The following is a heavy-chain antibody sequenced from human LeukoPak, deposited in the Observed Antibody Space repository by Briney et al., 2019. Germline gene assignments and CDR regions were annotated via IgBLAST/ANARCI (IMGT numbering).Heavy chain of an antibody. D-gene: IGHD3-9*01. CDR2: ITISSNFI. J-gene: IGHJ4*02. CDR3: ARTYYDILTGPEQYFDY. V-gene: IGHV3-21*01. Sequence: GGSLRLSCAASGFSLSSYSMNWVRQAPGKGLEWVSSITISSNFIYYADSVKGRFTISRDNAKNSLYLQMNSLRAEDTAVYYCARTYYDILTGPEQYFDYWGQGTLVTVSS. CDR1: GFSLSSYS.